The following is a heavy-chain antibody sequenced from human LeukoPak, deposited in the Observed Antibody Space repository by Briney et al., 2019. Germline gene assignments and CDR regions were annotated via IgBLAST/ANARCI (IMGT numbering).Heavy chain of an antibody. Sequence: GGSLRLSCAASEFTFSAYWMHWVRQAPGKGLVWVSRIRGDGSMTNYADSVKGRFTISRDNAKSSLYLQMDSLRAEDTAVYYCARQCSIISCLWGQGTLVTVSS. CDR3: ARQCSIISCL. CDR2: IRGDGSMT. D-gene: IGHD2-2*01. V-gene: IGHV3-74*01. CDR1: EFTFSAYW. J-gene: IGHJ4*02.